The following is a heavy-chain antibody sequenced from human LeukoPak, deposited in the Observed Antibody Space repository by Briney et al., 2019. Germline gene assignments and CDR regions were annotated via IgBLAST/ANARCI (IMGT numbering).Heavy chain of an antibody. CDR1: GFTFSSYG. V-gene: IGHV3-30*18. Sequence: PGRSLRLSCAASGFTFSSYGMHWVRQAPGKGLEWVAVISYDGSNKYYADSVKGRFTISRDNSKNTLYLQMNSLRAEDTAVYYCAKHGLTVTTGQNWGQGTLVTVSS. CDR3: AKHGLTVTTGQN. D-gene: IGHD4-17*01. J-gene: IGHJ4*02. CDR2: ISYDGSNK.